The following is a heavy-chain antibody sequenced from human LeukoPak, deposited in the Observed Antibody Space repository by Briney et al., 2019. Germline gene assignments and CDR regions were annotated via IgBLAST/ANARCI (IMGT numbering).Heavy chain of an antibody. Sequence: NPGGSLRLSCAASGFTFSSYSMNWVRQAPGKGLEWVSSISSSSSYIYYADSVKGRFTISRDNAKNSLYLQMNSLRAEDTAVYYCARGHYDHAGAFDIWGQGTMVTVSS. CDR2: ISSSSSYI. V-gene: IGHV3-21*01. D-gene: IGHD3-22*01. CDR3: ARGHYDHAGAFDI. J-gene: IGHJ3*02. CDR1: GFTFSSYS.